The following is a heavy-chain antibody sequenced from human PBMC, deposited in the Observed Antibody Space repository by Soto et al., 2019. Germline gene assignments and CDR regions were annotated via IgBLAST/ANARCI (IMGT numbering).Heavy chain of an antibody. V-gene: IGHV3-7*03. CDR2: IKQDGSEK. CDR3: ARVAKGGYYLYKEFDY. CDR1: GFTFSSYW. D-gene: IGHD3-10*01. Sequence: EVQLVESGGGLVQPGGSLRLSCAASGFTFSSYWMSWVRQAPGKGLEWVANIKQDGSEKYYVDSVKGRFTISRDNAKNSLYLHMNSLRAEDTAVYYCARVAKGGYYLYKEFDYWGQGTLVTVSS. J-gene: IGHJ4*02.